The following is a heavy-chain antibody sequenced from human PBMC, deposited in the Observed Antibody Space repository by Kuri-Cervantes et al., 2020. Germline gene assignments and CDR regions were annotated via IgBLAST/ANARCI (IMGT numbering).Heavy chain of an antibody. J-gene: IGHJ4*02. CDR2: IKPNTGDT. D-gene: IGHD2/OR15-2a*01. Sequence: ASVKVSCKASGYTFTGYYIRWVRQAPGQGLEWMGWIKPNTGDTSFAQQFQGRVTMTRDTSSNTVYMELSRLKSDDTAMYYCARDSVPIGTGGSFYDYWGQGTLVTVSS. V-gene: IGHV1-2*02. CDR3: ARDSVPIGTGGSFYDY. CDR1: GYTFTGYY.